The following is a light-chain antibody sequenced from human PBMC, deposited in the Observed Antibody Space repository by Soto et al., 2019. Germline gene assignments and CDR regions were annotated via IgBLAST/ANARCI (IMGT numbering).Light chain of an antibody. Sequence: EVVMTHSPGTLSVSPWERVTLSCRASQSVNYKLVWYQRKPGQAPRLLIYDASTRATGVPGRFSGTGSGTEFTLTISSLQSEDSAVYYCQQYNHWWTFGQGTKVDIK. CDR3: QQYNHWWT. J-gene: IGKJ1*01. V-gene: IGKV3-15*01. CDR1: QSVNYK. CDR2: DAS.